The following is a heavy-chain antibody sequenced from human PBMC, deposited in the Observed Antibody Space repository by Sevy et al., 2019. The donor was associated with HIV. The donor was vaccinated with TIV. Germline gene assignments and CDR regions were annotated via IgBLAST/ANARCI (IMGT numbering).Heavy chain of an antibody. CDR3: ARLTTKPTSDLYGMDV. CDR1: GYMFTDYY. J-gene: IGHJ6*02. Sequence: ASVKVSCKASGYMFTDYYIHWVRQAPGQGLEWMVWINPDSGVTNYAQRFQGEVTVTRDTSISTAYMELSRLRSNDTAIYYCARLTTKPTSDLYGMDVWGQGTTVTVSS. V-gene: IGHV1-2*02. CDR2: INPDSGVT. D-gene: IGHD4-17*01.